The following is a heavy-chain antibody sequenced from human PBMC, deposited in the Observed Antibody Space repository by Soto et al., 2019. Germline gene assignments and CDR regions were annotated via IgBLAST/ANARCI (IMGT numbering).Heavy chain of an antibody. J-gene: IGHJ4*02. Sequence: PGGSLRLSCAASGFTFSSYAMSWVRQAPGKGLEWVSSISSSSSYIYYADSVKGRFTISRDNAKNSLYLQMNSLRAEDTAVYYCARYLELPVPYYFDYWGQGTLVTVSS. V-gene: IGHV3-21*04. D-gene: IGHD1-7*01. CDR3: ARYLELPVPYYFDY. CDR2: ISSSSSYI. CDR1: GFTFSSYA.